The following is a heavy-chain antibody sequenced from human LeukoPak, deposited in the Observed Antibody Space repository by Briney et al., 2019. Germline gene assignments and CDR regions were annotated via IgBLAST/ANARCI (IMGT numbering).Heavy chain of an antibody. CDR1: GFTFSSYG. D-gene: IGHD3-9*01. V-gene: IGHV3-30*18. CDR3: AKGRYYNILTGYYVRRGLDY. CDR2: ISYDGSNK. J-gene: IGHJ4*02. Sequence: GGSLRLSCAASGFTFSSYGMHWVRQAPGKGLEWVAVISYDGSNKYYADSVKGRFTISRDSSKNTLFLQMNSLRAGDTAVYYCAKGRYYNILTGYYVRRGLDYWGQGTLVTVSS.